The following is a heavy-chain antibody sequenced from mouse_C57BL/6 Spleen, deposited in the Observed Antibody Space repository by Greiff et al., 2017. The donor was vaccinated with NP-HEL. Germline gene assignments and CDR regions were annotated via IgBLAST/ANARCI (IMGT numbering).Heavy chain of an antibody. CDR1: GYTFTSYW. J-gene: IGHJ3*01. V-gene: IGHV1-69*01. D-gene: IGHD1-1*01. CDR3: ASSGDYGSSFAY. Sequence: QVQLQQPGAELVMPGASVKLSCKASGYTFTSYWMHWVKQRPGQGLEWIGEIDPSDSYTNYNQKFKGKSTLTVAKSSSTAYMQLSSLTSEDSAVCYWASSGDYGSSFAYWGQGTLVTVSA. CDR2: IDPSDSYT.